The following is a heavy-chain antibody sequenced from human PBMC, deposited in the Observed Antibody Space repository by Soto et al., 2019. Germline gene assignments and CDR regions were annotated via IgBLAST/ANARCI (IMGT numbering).Heavy chain of an antibody. D-gene: IGHD5-18*01. J-gene: IGHJ4*02. CDR2: IYSSGST. CDR3: ARDHPHSYGVYYFDY. V-gene: IGHV4-59*01. Sequence: QVQLQESGPGLVKPSETLSLTCTVSGGSISNYYWNWIRQSPGKGLEWIGYIYSSGSTHYNPSLQNRVTLSIDTSKNQVSLNVNSVTAADTAVYYCARDHPHSYGVYYFDYWGQGTPVTVSS. CDR1: GGSISNYY.